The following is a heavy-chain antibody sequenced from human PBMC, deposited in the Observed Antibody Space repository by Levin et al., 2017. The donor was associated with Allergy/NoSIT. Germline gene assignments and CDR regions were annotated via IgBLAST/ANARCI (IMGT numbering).Heavy chain of an antibody. CDR1: GFSFSDHY. V-gene: IGHV3-72*01. CDR3: ARGATATTNYYYGLDV. J-gene: IGHJ6*02. D-gene: IGHD1-7*01. CDR2: SRVKAKRYTT. Sequence: PGGSLRLSCAASGFSFSDHYMDWVRQAPGKGLEWVGRSRVKAKRYTTEYAASVRDRFIVSRDDSRNSLFLQMTYLKTEDTAVYYCARGATATTNYYYGLDVWGQGTTVTVSS.